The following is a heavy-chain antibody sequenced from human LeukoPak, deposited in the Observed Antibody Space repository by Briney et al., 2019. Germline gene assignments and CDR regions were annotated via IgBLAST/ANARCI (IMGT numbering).Heavy chain of an antibody. Sequence: GGSLRLSCAASKFTFNSYWMTWVRQAPGKGLERVANIKQDGSDKYYVDSVKGRFTISRDNAKNSLYLQMNSLRAEDTAVYYCARDYYYYMDVWGNGTTVTVSS. V-gene: IGHV3-7*01. CDR2: IKQDGSDK. CDR1: KFTFNSYW. J-gene: IGHJ6*03. CDR3: ARDYYYYMDV.